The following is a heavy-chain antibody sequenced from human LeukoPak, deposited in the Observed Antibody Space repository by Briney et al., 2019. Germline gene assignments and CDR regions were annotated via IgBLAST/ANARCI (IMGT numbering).Heavy chain of an antibody. CDR2: IIPIFGTA. J-gene: IGHJ6*04. Sequence: ASVKVSCKASGGTFSSYAISWVRHAPGQGLEWMGGIIPIFGTANYAQKFQGRVTIIADKSTSTAYMELSSLRSEDTAVYYCARDRNPREINIMDVWDKGTTVTVSS. D-gene: IGHD1-14*01. CDR3: ARDRNPREINIMDV. V-gene: IGHV1-69*06. CDR1: GGTFSSYA.